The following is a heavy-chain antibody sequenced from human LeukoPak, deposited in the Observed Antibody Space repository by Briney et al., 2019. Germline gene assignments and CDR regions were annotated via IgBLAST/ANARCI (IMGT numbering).Heavy chain of an antibody. CDR1: GYTFISYG. V-gene: IGHV1-18*01. J-gene: IGHJ4*02. D-gene: IGHD5-18*01. Sequence: ASVKVSCKASGYTFISYGINWVRQAPGQGLEWMGWISPYNGNTNYPQKFQGRVTMTTDTSTSTTSMGLKSLGSDDTAVYYCTKEASEGSRFSYGYFHEWGQGTLVTVSS. CDR3: TKEASEGSRFSYGYFHE. CDR2: ISPYNGNT.